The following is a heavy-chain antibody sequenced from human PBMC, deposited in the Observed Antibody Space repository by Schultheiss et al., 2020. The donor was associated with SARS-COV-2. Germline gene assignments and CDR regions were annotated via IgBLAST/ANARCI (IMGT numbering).Heavy chain of an antibody. Sequence: SQTLSLTCAVYGGSFSGYYWSWIRQPPGKGLEWIGEINHSGSTNYNPSLKSRVTISVDTSKNQFSLKLSSVTAADTAVYYCARAHGGNFDYWGQGTLVTVSS. CDR2: INHSGST. D-gene: IGHD4-23*01. CDR1: GGSFSGYY. CDR3: ARAHGGNFDY. J-gene: IGHJ4*02. V-gene: IGHV4-34*01.